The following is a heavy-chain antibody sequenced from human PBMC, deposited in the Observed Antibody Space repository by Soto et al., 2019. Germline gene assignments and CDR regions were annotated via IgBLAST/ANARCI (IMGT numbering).Heavy chain of an antibody. CDR1: GFTFSSYG. CDR2: ISYDGSNK. D-gene: IGHD6-13*01. J-gene: IGHJ6*02. Sequence: GGSLRLSCAASGFTFSSYGMHWVRQAPGKGLEWVAVISYDGSNKYYADSVKGRFTISRDNSNNTLYLQMNSLRAVDTAVYYCAILYLRNFRSSWDVDYGMDFWGQGTTVTVSS. V-gene: IGHV3-30*03. CDR3: AILYLRNFRSSWDVDYGMDF.